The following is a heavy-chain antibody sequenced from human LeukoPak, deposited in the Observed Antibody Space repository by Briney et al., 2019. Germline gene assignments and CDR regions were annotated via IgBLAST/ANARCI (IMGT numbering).Heavy chain of an antibody. D-gene: IGHD2-2*01. CDR2: INPSGGST. CDR1: GYTFTGYY. J-gene: IGHJ4*02. V-gene: IGHV1-46*01. Sequence: ASVKVSCKASGYTFTGYYMHWVRQAPGQGLEWMGIINPSGGSTSYAQKFQGRVTMTRDTSTSTVYMELSSLRSEDTAVYYCARAGGRSYCSSTSCYDHYFDYWGQGTLVTVSS. CDR3: ARAGGRSYCSSTSCYDHYFDY.